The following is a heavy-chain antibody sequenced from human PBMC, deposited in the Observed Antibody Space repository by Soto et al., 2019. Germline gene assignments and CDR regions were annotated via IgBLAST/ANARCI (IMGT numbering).Heavy chain of an antibody. CDR1: GGSISSSSYY. CDR3: ARRSITIFGVVSGGFDS. Sequence: PSETLSLTCTVSGGSISSSSYYWGWIRQPPGKGLEWIGSIYYSGSTYYNPSLKSRVTISVDTSKNQFSLNLSSVTAADTAAYYCARRSITIFGVVSGGFDSWGQGTPVTVSS. J-gene: IGHJ4*02. D-gene: IGHD3-3*01. CDR2: IYYSGST. V-gene: IGHV4-39*07.